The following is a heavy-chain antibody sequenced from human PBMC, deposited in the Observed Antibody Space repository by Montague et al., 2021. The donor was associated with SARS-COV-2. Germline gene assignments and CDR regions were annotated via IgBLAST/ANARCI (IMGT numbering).Heavy chain of an antibody. CDR1: DGSFSDYS. D-gene: IGHD3-22*01. Sequence: SETRSLTCAVYDGSFSDYSLTWIRHPPATGLEWIGETNHRGGANYNPSLKIRDTISVDTSKSQFSLKMTSVTAADTAVYYYASGRQPINMVVGIVTGGEYYVDFWGQGTMVAVSA. CDR3: ASGRQPINMVVGIVTGGEYYVDF. CDR2: TNHRGGA. J-gene: IGHJ4*02. V-gene: IGHV4-34*01.